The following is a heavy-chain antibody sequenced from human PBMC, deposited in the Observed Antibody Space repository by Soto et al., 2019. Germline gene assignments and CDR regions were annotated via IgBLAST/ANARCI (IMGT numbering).Heavy chain of an antibody. CDR1: GFTVSSNY. D-gene: IGHD6-19*01. J-gene: IGHJ4*02. CDR2: IYSGGST. V-gene: IGHV3-53*01. CDR3: ARGPLQSAYSSGWIPFDY. Sequence: GGSLRLSCAASGFTVSSNYMSWVRQAPGKGLEWVSVIYSGGSTYYADSVKGRFTISRDNSKNTLYLQMNSLRAEDTAVYYCARGPLQSAYSSGWIPFDYWGQGTLVTVSS.